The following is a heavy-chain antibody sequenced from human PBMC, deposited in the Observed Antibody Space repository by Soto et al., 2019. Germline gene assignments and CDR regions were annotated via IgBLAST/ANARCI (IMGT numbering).Heavy chain of an antibody. D-gene: IGHD3-22*01. Sequence: PSETLSLTCTVSGGSVSSGSYYWSWIRQPPGKGLEWIGYIYYSGSTNYNPSLKSRVTISVDTSKNQFSLKLSSVTAADTAVYYCARGSSYYDSSGSPYAFDIWGQGTMVTVSS. CDR1: GGSVSSGSYY. J-gene: IGHJ3*02. V-gene: IGHV4-61*01. CDR2: IYYSGST. CDR3: ARGSSYYDSSGSPYAFDI.